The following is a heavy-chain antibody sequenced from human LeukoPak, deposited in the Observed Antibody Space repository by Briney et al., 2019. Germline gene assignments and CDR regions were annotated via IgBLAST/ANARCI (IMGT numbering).Heavy chain of an antibody. CDR2: IWYDGSNK. CDR3: ARGRGYYDSSGHFDY. V-gene: IGHV3-33*01. D-gene: IGHD3-22*01. J-gene: IGHJ4*02. CDR1: GFTFRSYG. Sequence: GRSLRLFCAASGFTFRSYGMHWVRQAPGKGLEWVAVIWYDGSNKYSADSAKGRFTISRDNSKNTLYLQMNSVSAEDRAVYYCARGRGYYDSSGHFDYWGQGTLVTVSS.